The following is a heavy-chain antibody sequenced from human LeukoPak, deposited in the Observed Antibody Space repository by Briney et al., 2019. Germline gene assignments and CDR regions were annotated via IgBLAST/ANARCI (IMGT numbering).Heavy chain of an antibody. CDR1: GFSFSSYW. J-gene: IGHJ5*02. CDR3: TANWFDP. V-gene: IGHV3-7*01. Sequence: GGSPRLSCAASGFSFSSYWMSWVRQVPGKGLEWVATIRQDESEKYHVDSVKGRFSISRDNAKNTLYLHMNSLRAEDTAVYYCTANWFDPWGQGTLVTVSS. CDR2: IRQDESEK.